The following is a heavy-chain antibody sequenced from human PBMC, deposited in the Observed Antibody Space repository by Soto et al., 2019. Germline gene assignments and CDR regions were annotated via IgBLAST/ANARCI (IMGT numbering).Heavy chain of an antibody. Sequence: QVQLVQSGAEVKKPGSSVKVSCKASGGTFSSYAISWVRQAPGQGLEWMGGIIPISDTTNYAQKFQGRVTITADESTSTADMGLSSLRSEDTAVYYCARSQGSSTSLEIYYYYYYGMDVWGQGTTVTVSS. CDR1: GGTFSSYA. J-gene: IGHJ6*02. CDR3: ARSQGSSTSLEIYYYYYYGMDV. CDR2: IIPISDTT. V-gene: IGHV1-69*01. D-gene: IGHD2-2*01.